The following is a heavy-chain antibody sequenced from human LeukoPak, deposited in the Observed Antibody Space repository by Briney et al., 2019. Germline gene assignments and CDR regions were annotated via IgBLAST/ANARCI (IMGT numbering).Heavy chain of an antibody. J-gene: IGHJ4*02. D-gene: IGHD3-10*01. CDR1: GGSISSSSYY. CDR2: IYYSGST. V-gene: IGHV4-39*01. Sequence: SETLSLTCTVSGGSISSSSYYWGWIRQPPGKGQEWIGSIYYSGSTYYNPSLKSRVTISVDTSKNQFSLKLSSVTAADTAVYYCARIVNYYGSGSYFDYWGQGTLVTVSS. CDR3: ARIVNYYGSGSYFDY.